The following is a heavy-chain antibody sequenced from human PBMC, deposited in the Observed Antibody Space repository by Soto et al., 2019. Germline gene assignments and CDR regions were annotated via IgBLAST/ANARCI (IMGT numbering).Heavy chain of an antibody. J-gene: IGHJ4*02. CDR2: TKGDGTST. Sequence: GSLRLSCAAAGFTFSDHWMHWVRQAPGKGLVWVSYTKGDGTSTRYADSVKGRFTISRDNSKNTLYLQMNSLRAEDTAVYYCAKVHSLWFGELPNTFDYWGQGT. CDR3: AKVHSLWFGELPNTFDY. D-gene: IGHD3-10*01. CDR1: GFTFSDHW. V-gene: IGHV3-74*01.